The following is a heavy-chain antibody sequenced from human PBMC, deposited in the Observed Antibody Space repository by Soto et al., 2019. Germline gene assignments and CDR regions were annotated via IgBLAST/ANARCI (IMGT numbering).Heavy chain of an antibody. J-gene: IGHJ4*02. CDR3: ASYYYDSSGYYFEG. Sequence: SEALSLTCTVSGGSISSGDYYWSWIRQPPGKGLEWIGYIYYSGSTYYNPSLKSRVTISVDTSKNQFSLKLSSVTAADTAVYYCASYYYDSSGYYFEGWGQGTRVTVAS. V-gene: IGHV4-30-4*01. CDR1: GGSISSGDYY. CDR2: IYYSGST. D-gene: IGHD3-22*01.